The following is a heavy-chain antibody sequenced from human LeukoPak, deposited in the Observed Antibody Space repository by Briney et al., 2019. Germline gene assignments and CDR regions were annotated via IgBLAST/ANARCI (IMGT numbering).Heavy chain of an antibody. Sequence: SETLSLTCTVSGGSLRSDYWTWIRQPPGKGLEWIGCISYSGSTNYNPSLKSRVIISRDTSKNQFSLKPSSVTAAGTAVYYCARDLRGNDYWGQGTLVTVPS. J-gene: IGHJ4*02. V-gene: IGHV4-59*01. CDR1: GGSLRSDY. CDR3: ARDLRGNDY. CDR2: ISYSGST.